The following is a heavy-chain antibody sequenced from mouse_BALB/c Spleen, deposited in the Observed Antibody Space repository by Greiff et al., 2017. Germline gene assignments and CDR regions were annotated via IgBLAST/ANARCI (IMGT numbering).Heavy chain of an antibody. Sequence: EVQRVESGGGLVQPGGSRKLSCAASGFTFSSFGMHWVRQAPEKGLEWVAYISSGSSTIYYADTVKGRFTISRDNPKNTLFLQMTSLRSEDTAMYYCARSGDYERGAMDYWGQGTSVTVSS. CDR2: ISSGSSTI. V-gene: IGHV5-17*02. CDR3: ARSGDYERGAMDY. CDR1: GFTFSSFG. J-gene: IGHJ4*01. D-gene: IGHD2-4*01.